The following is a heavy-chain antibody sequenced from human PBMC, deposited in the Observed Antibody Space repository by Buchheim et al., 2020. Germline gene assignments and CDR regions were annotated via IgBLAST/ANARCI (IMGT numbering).Heavy chain of an antibody. CDR2: ISYDGSNK. CDR1: GFTFSSYA. J-gene: IGHJ4*02. CDR3: AREVVAVAGTRHFDY. D-gene: IGHD6-19*01. Sequence: QVQLVESGGGVVQPGRSLRLSCAASGFTFSSYAMHRVRQAPGKGLEWVAVISYDGSNKYYADSVKGRFTISRDNSKNTLYLQMNSLRAEDTAVYYCAREVVAVAGTRHFDYWGQGTL. V-gene: IGHV3-30-3*01.